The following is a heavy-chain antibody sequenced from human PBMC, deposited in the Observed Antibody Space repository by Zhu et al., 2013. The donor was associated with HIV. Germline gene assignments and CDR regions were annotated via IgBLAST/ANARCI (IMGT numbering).Heavy chain of an antibody. CDR3: ASEPLPLVGLTKYYFDF. CDR2: IIPMFGRT. CDR1: GGTFSSYA. Sequence: QVQLVQSGAEVKKPGSSVKVSCKASGGTFSSYAITWVRQAPGQGLEWMGGIIPMFGRTNYAQKFQGRVTITADESTSTAYMELSSLTSDDTAVYFCASEPLPLVGLTKYYFDFWGHGSLVTVPS. V-gene: IGHV1-69*01. D-gene: IGHD3-9*01. J-gene: IGHJ4*01.